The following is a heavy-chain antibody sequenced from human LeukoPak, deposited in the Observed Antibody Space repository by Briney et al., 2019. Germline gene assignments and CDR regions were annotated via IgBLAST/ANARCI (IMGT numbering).Heavy chain of an antibody. CDR2: ISYSGST. Sequence: QASETLSLTCTVSGGSISAYYWTWIRQPPGKGLEWIGYISYSGSTNYNPSLRSRVTISVDPSKNQFSLNLSSVTAADTAVYYCARVKLGWELPPLHRFDPWGQGTLVTVSS. J-gene: IGHJ5*02. D-gene: IGHD1-26*01. CDR1: GGSISAYY. V-gene: IGHV4-59*01. CDR3: ARVKLGWELPPLHRFDP.